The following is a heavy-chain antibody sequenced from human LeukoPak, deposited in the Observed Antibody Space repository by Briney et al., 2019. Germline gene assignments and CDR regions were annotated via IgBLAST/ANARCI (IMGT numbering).Heavy chain of an antibody. Sequence: ASVKVSCKTSGYSFTSYNLHWVRQAPGQRLEWMGIINPSGGNTIYAQKFQGRVTMTEDTSTDTAYMELSSLRSEDTAVYYCATRNYSGLISGWLTYFSFDYWGQGTLVTVSS. CDR1: GYSFTSYN. CDR3: ATRNYSGLISGWLTYFSFDY. J-gene: IGHJ4*02. D-gene: IGHD6-19*01. CDR2: INPSGGNT. V-gene: IGHV1-46*01.